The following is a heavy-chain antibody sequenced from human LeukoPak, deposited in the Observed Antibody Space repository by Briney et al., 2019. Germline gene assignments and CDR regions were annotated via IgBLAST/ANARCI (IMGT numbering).Heavy chain of an antibody. V-gene: IGHV1-2*02. CDR2: INPNSGGT. Sequence: ASVKVSCKASGYTFTGYYMHWVRQAPGQGREWMGWINPNSGGTNYAQKFQGRVTMTRDTSISTAYMELSRLRSDDTAVYYCARTYYDFWSGYDAFDIWGQGTMVTVSS. J-gene: IGHJ3*02. D-gene: IGHD3-3*01. CDR1: GYTFTGYY. CDR3: ARTYYDFWSGYDAFDI.